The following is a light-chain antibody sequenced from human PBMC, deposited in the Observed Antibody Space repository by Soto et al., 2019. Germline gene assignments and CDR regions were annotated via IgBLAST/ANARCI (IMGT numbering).Light chain of an antibody. J-gene: IGKJ2*01. V-gene: IGKV1-39*01. CDR1: QSIVNY. CDR3: QQSFSTPPS. Sequence: IQMTQSPSSLSTSVGDRVTITCRSNQSIVNYLNWYQHKPGRAPKLLISGASTLQKAVPSRFSGSGSGTDFVLTINTLQAEDFATYYCQQSFSTPPSFGQGTKLEIK. CDR2: GAS.